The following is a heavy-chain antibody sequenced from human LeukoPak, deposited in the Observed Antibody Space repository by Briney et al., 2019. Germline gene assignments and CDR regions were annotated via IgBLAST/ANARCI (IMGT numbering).Heavy chain of an antibody. CDR3: TTDSTFYGGTDFDY. V-gene: IGHV3-15*01. J-gene: IGHJ4*02. Sequence: GGSLRLSCAASGFTFSNAWMSWVRQAPGKGLEWVGRIKSKTDGGTTDYAAPVKGRFTISRDDSKNTLYLQMNSLKTEDTAVYYCTTDSTFYGGTDFDYWGQGTLVTVS. CDR2: IKSKTDGGTT. CDR1: GFTFSNAW. D-gene: IGHD4-23*01.